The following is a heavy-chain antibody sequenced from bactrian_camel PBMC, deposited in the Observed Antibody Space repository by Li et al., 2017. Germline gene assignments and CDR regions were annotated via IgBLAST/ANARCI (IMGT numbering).Heavy chain of an antibody. CDR1: EFAFSSYY. CDR2: IYGAHSAT. D-gene: IGHD7*01. Sequence: QVQLVESGGGLVQPGGSLRVSCAASEFAFSSYYMTWVRQAPGKGLEWVSSIYGAHSATYYADSVKGRFTGSRDNAWNTLYLQMNSLKTEDTAVYYCAADRSLGFCVEMVGGNIRRGSGYWARGPRSPS. V-gene: IGHV3-2*01. J-gene: IGHJ4*01.